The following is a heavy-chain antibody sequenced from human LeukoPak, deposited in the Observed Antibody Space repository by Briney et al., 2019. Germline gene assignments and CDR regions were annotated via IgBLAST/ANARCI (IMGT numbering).Heavy chain of an antibody. D-gene: IGHD2-15*01. J-gene: IGHJ4*02. Sequence: GGSLRLSCAASRFTFSSYVMSWVRQAPGKGLECVSAISGSGRSTYYADSVKGRFTISRDNSKNTLYLQMNSLRAEDTAVYYCARVRGERYCSGGTCYPSPYFDSWGQGTLVTVSS. CDR3: ARVRGERYCSGGTCYPSPYFDS. CDR2: ISGSGRST. CDR1: RFTFSSYV. V-gene: IGHV3-23*01.